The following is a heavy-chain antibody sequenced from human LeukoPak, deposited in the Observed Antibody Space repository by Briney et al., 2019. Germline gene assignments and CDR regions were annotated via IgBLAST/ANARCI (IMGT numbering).Heavy chain of an antibody. J-gene: IGHJ4*02. CDR2: VSLSGSTT. Sequence: PGGSPRLSCAASGFTFSSYAMSWVRQAPGKGLEWVSAVSLSGSTTYDRDSVKGRFTIFRDNSKNILYLQMNSLRAEDTAIYYCAKQVGYCSDGTCYFDTWGQGALVTVSA. CDR1: GFTFSSYA. V-gene: IGHV3-23*01. CDR3: AKQVGYCSDGTCYFDT. D-gene: IGHD2-15*01.